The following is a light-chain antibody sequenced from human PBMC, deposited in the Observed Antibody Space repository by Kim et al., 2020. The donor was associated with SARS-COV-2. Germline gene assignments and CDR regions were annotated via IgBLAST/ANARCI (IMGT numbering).Light chain of an antibody. V-gene: IGKV3-20*01. Sequence: PGEGASPSCRASQSLGNSYLAWYQQRPGQAPRLLIYGTSNRATGIPDRFGGSGSGTDFTLTISRLEPEDFVVYFCQQFGILPWTFGRGTKVDIK. CDR1: QSLGNSY. CDR3: QQFGILPWT. J-gene: IGKJ1*01. CDR2: GTS.